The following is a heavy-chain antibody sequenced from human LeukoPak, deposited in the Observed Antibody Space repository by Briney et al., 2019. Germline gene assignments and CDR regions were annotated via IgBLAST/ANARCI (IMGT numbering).Heavy chain of an antibody. CDR3: SRHIVGARTYFDY. Sequence: GRSLRLSCTASGFTFGDYAMSWVRQAPGTGLEWVGFITSKAYGGTTDYAASVKGRFTISRDDSKSIAYLQMNSLKTEDTAVYYCSRHIVGARTYFDYWGQGALVTVSS. D-gene: IGHD1-26*01. CDR2: ITSKAYGGTT. J-gene: IGHJ4*02. V-gene: IGHV3-49*04. CDR1: GFTFGDYA.